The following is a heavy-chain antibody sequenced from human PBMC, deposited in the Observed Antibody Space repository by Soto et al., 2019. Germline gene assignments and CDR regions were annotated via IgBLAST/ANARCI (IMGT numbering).Heavy chain of an antibody. Sequence: GSLRLSCAASGFSFSTYAMSWVRQAPGKGLDWVSYLSSGSRTIFYADSVKGRFTISRDNAKNSLYLQMNSLRAEDTAVYYCARYTSGWSFDYWGQGALVTVSS. CDR2: LSSGSRTI. V-gene: IGHV3-48*01. CDR3: ARYTSGWSFDY. J-gene: IGHJ4*02. D-gene: IGHD6-19*01. CDR1: GFSFSTYA.